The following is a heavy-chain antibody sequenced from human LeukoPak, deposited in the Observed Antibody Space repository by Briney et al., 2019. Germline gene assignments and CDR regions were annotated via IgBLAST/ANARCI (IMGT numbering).Heavy chain of an antibody. CDR2: NSGSGDST. CDR3: AKPCRSGLSPFDAFDI. J-gene: IGHJ3*02. CDR1: GFTVSSNY. D-gene: IGHD6-19*01. Sequence: GGSLRLSCAASGFTVSSNYMSWVRQAPGKGLEWVPANSGSGDSTYYADSVKGRFTISRDNSKNTLYLQMNSLRAEDTAVYYCAKPCRSGLSPFDAFDIWGQGTMVTVSS. V-gene: IGHV3-23*01.